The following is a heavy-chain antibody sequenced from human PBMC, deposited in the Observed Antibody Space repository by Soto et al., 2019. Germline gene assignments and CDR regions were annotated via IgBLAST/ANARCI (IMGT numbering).Heavy chain of an antibody. V-gene: IGHV1-18*01. D-gene: IGHD2-15*01. CDR2: ISAYNGNT. Sequence: QVPLVQSGAEVKKPGASVKVSCKASGYTLTSYGIIWVRQAPGQGLEWMGWISAYNGNTNYAQKLQGRVPMTTDTSTSTAYMELRSLRSDDTAVYYCARDQDIVVVVAANPFDPWGQGTLVAVSS. CDR3: ARDQDIVVVVAANPFDP. CDR1: GYTLTSYG. J-gene: IGHJ5*02.